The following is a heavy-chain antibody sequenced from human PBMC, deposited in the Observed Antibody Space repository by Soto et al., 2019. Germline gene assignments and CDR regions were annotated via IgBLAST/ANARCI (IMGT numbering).Heavy chain of an antibody. D-gene: IGHD4-17*01. J-gene: IGHJ4*02. CDR1: RYTFTDYY. Sequence: ASVKVSCKASRYTFTDYYMHWVRQAPGQGLEWMGWINPNSGGTNYAQRFRGRVTMTRDTSSSTAYMELSRLRSDDTAVYYCARESLRGMHFGDNYFDYWGQGTLVTVSS. V-gene: IGHV1-2*02. CDR2: INPNSGGT. CDR3: ARESLRGMHFGDNYFDY.